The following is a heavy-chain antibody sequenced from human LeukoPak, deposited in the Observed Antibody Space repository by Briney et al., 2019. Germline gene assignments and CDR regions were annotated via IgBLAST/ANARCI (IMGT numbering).Heavy chain of an antibody. CDR3: ARGGLFNWNPGSRYYYYGMDV. Sequence: SETLSLTCAVYGGSFSGYYWSWIRQPPGKGGEWRGEINHSGSTNYKPSLMSRGTISVDTSKHQFSLKLSSVTAADTAVYYCARGGLFNWNPGSRYYYYGMDVWGKGPTVTVSS. D-gene: IGHD1-1*01. CDR1: GGSFSGYY. J-gene: IGHJ6*04. CDR2: INHSGST. V-gene: IGHV4-34*01.